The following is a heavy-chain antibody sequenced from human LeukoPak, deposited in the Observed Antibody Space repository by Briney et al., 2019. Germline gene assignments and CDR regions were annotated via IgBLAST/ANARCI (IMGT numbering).Heavy chain of an antibody. CDR2: IYRGGSK. V-gene: IGHV3-23*03. J-gene: IGHJ5*02. CDR1: GFTFSSYA. Sequence: PGGSLRLSCAASGFTFSSYAMSWVRQAPGKGLEWVSVIYRGGSKNYGDSVKGRFTISRDNSKNTLYLQMNSLRAEDTAIYSCARIFYYGSGNNWFDPWGQGTLVTVSS. CDR3: ARIFYYGSGNNWFDP. D-gene: IGHD3-10*01.